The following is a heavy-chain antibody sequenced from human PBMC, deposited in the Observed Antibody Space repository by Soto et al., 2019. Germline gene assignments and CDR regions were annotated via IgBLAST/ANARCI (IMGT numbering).Heavy chain of an antibody. CDR2: IIPILGIA. J-gene: IGHJ6*03. V-gene: IGHV1-69*04. D-gene: IGHD1-26*01. Sequence: GASVKVSCKASGGTFSSYTISWVRQAPGQGLEWMGRIIPILGIANYAQKFQGRVTITADKSTSTAYMELSSLRSEDTAVYYCAREFGGWSYTGRNYYYYMDVWGKGTTVTVSS. CDR3: AREFGGWSYTGRNYYYYMDV. CDR1: GGTFSSYT.